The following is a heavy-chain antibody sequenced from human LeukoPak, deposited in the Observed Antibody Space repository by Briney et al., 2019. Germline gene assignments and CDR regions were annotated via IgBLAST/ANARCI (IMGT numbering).Heavy chain of an antibody. J-gene: IGHJ4*02. CDR1: GFTFSSYW. Sequence: AGGSLRLSCTASGFTFSSYWMHWVRQVPGKGVVWVSRVNSDGSSTTYADSVKGRFTISRDNAKNSLYLQMNSLRAEDTAVYYCVRSAKAFDYWGQGTLVTVSS. CDR2: VNSDGSST. V-gene: IGHV3-74*01. CDR3: VRSAKAFDY.